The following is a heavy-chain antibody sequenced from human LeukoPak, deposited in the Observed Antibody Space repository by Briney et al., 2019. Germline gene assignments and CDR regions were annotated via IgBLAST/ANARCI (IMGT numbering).Heavy chain of an antibody. D-gene: IGHD2-21*01. Sequence: GGSLRLSCVASGFTFGKYWMSWVRQAPGKGLEWVANIKLDGSEKNYVDSVKGRFTISRDNTKNSLYLQMNSLRAEDTAVYYCARLRYSDYWGQGTLVTVSS. CDR1: GFTFGKYW. CDR2: IKLDGSEK. V-gene: IGHV3-7*03. J-gene: IGHJ4*02. CDR3: ARLRYSDY.